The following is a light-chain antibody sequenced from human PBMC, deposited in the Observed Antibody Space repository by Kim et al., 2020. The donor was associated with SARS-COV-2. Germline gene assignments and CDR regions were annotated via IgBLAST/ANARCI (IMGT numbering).Light chain of an antibody. CDR1: QNVGSN. V-gene: IGKV3-15*01. Sequence: EIVMTQSPATLSVSPGERATLSCRASQNVGSNLAWYQQKPGQAPRLLISGASIRATGIPARFSGSGSGTEFTLTISSLQSEDFAVYYCQQYNNWPRWTSGQGTKVDIK. CDR3: QQYNNWPRWT. J-gene: IGKJ1*01. CDR2: GAS.